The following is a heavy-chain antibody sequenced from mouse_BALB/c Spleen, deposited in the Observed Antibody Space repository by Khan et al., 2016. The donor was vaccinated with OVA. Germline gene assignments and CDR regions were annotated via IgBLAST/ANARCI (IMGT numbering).Heavy chain of an antibody. Sequence: QVQLEESGPGLVQPSQSLSITCTVSGFSLTTYGVHWVRQSPGKGLEWLGVIWSGGSTDYNAAFISRLSISKDNSKSQVFFKMNSLQANDTAIYYCARNYDYDEGLAYWGQGTLVTVSA. CDR1: GFSLTTYG. CDR2: IWSGGST. D-gene: IGHD2-4*01. J-gene: IGHJ3*01. CDR3: ARNYDYDEGLAY. V-gene: IGHV2-2*02.